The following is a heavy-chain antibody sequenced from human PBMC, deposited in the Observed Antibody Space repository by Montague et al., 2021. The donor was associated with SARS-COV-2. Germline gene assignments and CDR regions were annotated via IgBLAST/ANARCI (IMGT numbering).Heavy chain of an antibody. D-gene: IGHD3-10*01. J-gene: IGHJ5*02. CDR1: GYSISSGYY. Sequence: ETLSLTCSVSGYSISSGYYWGWIRQPPGKGLEWIGNIYHSGGTYYSPSLKSRVTVSVDTSKNQFSLLLSSVTAADTAVYYCARWYYGSGSYHHWGQGTLVTVSS. CDR2: IYHSGGT. V-gene: IGHV4-38-2*01. CDR3: ARWYYGSGSYHH.